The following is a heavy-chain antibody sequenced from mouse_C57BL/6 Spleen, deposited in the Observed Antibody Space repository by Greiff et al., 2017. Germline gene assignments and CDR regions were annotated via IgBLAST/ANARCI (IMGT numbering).Heavy chain of an antibody. CDR1: GFSLTDYG. Sequence: VQLQESGPGLVAPSQSLSITCTVSGFSLTDYGVDWVRQPPGKGLEWLGVIWGGGSTNYNSAPMSRLSISKDNPKCQVFLQMNSLQTDDTAVYYCAKRGSSYAMDYWGQGTSVTVSS. CDR2: IWGGGST. CDR3: AKRGSSYAMDY. J-gene: IGHJ4*01. V-gene: IGHV2-9*01. D-gene: IGHD1-1*01.